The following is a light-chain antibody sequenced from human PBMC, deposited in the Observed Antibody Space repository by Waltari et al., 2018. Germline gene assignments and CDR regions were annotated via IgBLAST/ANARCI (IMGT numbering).Light chain of an antibody. CDR2: NND. Sequence: QSVLTQPPSASGTPGQRVTISCSGSSSNIGGNPVNWYQQHPGTAPKLLIYNNDPRPAGVPARFSGSKSGTSASLAISGLQSEDEADYYCAAWDDSRNGPVFGGGTKLPVL. CDR1: SSNIGGNP. J-gene: IGLJ3*02. V-gene: IGLV1-44*01. CDR3: AAWDDSRNGPV.